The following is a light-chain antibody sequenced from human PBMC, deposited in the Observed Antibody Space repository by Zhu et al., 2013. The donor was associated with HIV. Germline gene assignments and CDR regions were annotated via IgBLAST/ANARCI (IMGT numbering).Light chain of an antibody. CDR1: QDIRNY. V-gene: IGKV1-16*01. CDR2: KAS. Sequence: DIQMTQSPSSLSASVGDRVTITCRASQDIRNYLAWFVQKPGKAPKLLIYKASSLETGVSSRFSGSGSGTDFTLTISSLQPEDFAVYYCQQFNGFEISFGPGTKVDFK. J-gene: IGKJ3*01. CDR3: QQFNGFEIS.